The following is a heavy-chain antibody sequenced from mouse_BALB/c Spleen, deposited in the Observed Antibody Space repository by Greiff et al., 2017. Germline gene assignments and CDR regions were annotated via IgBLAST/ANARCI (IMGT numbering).Heavy chain of an antibody. D-gene: IGHD2-4*01. CDR3: ARCLYDYDVFDY. CDR2: ISYSGST. CDR1: GVSITSRY. J-gene: IGHJ2*01. Sequence: VQLKQSGPSLVKPSQTLSLTCSATGVSITSRYWNWLRQFPGNKLEYMGYISYSGSTYYNPSLISRISITRDTSTNQYYLQLNSVTTEDTATYYCARCLYDYDVFDYWGQGTTLTVSS. V-gene: IGHV3-8*02.